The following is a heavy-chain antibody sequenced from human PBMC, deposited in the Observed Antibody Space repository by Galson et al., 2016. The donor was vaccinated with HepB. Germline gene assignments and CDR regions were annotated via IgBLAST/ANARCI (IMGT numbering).Heavy chain of an antibody. CDR1: GFTFSSYW. V-gene: IGHV3-74*01. CDR2: IHPDGSST. J-gene: IGHJ4*02. D-gene: IGHD5-18*01. Sequence: SLRLSCAASGFTFSSYWMNWVRQVPGKGLVWVSRIHPDGSSTSYADSVQGRFTMSRDNAKNSLYLQLNSLRAEDTAVYYCAGAVDSPLEVHFDYWGQGTLVTVSS. CDR3: AGAVDSPLEVHFDY.